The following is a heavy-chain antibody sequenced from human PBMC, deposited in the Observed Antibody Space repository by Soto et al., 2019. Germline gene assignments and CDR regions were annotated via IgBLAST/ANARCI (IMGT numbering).Heavy chain of an antibody. CDR2: ISGSGGST. CDR3: AKDQGRRYNWNAGY. D-gene: IGHD1-1*01. J-gene: IGHJ4*02. CDR1: GFTFSSYA. V-gene: IGHV3-23*01. Sequence: GGSLRLSCAASGFTFSSYAMSWVRQAPGKGLEWVSAISGSGGSTYYADSVKGRFTISRDNSKNTLYLQMNSLRAEDTAVYYCAKDQGRRYNWNAGYWGQGTLVTVSS.